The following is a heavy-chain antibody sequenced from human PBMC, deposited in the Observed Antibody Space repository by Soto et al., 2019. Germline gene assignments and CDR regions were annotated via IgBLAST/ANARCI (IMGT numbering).Heavy chain of an antibody. Sequence: GGSLRLSCAASGFTLSSYSMHWVRQAPGKGLEWVGVISYDGNKKYYRDSVKGRFSISRDTSNNTVHLQMNSLRPDDTAVYYCARSVAVAGLDYWGQGSLVTVSS. V-gene: IGHV3-30-3*01. CDR3: ARSVAVAGLDY. J-gene: IGHJ4*02. D-gene: IGHD6-19*01. CDR2: ISYDGNKK. CDR1: GFTLSSYS.